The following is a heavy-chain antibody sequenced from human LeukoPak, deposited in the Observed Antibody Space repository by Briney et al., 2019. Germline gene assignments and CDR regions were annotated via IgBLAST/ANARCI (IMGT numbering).Heavy chain of an antibody. V-gene: IGHV1-8*03. CDR1: GYTVTSYD. CDR3: ARGRGIVVVPAATYYFDY. CDR2: MNPNSGNT. Sequence: ASVKVSCKASGYTVTSYDINWVRQATGQGLEWMGWMNPNSGNTGYAQKFQGRVTITRNTSISTAYMELSSLRSEDTAVYYCARGRGIVVVPAATYYFDYWGQGTLVTVSS. J-gene: IGHJ4*02. D-gene: IGHD2-2*01.